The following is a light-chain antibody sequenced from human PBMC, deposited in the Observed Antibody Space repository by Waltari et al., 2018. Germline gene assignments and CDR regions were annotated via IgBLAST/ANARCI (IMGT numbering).Light chain of an antibody. V-gene: IGLV2-23*01. CDR2: EAS. CDR1: SSDVVCYTL. Sequence: QSALTQPAPVSGSPRQSTTLSCSGTSSDVVCYTLVSWYQPHPGKAPKFIIFEASKRTSGISKRFAASKSGNTASLTVCGLQAEDEADYYCCSYGSSSSWVFGGGTKLTVL. J-gene: IGLJ3*02. CDR3: CSYGSSSSWV.